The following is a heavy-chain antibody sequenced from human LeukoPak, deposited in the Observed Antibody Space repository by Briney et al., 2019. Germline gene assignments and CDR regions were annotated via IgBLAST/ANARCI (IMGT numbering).Heavy chain of an antibody. J-gene: IGHJ4*02. CDR3: ARWGYVAFDY. D-gene: IGHD5-12*01. Sequence: SETLSLTCTVSGVSISTSNYWGWIRQPPGRGLEWIGSIYYSGSTYYNPSLKSRVTISVDTSKNQFSLKLSSVTAADTAVYYCARWGYVAFDYWGQGTLVTVSS. CDR1: GVSISTSNY. V-gene: IGHV4-39*07. CDR2: IYYSGST.